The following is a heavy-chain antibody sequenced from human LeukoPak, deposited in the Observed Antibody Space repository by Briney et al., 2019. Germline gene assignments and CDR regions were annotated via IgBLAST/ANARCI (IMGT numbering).Heavy chain of an antibody. D-gene: IGHD4-17*01. CDR1: EFSFSKYW. Sequence: GGSLRLSCAASEFSFSKYWMGWVRQAPGKGLEWVTNIKPDGSEKYYVDSVKGRFTISRDNAKNTMFLQMNSLRPEDTAVYYCARDPDYGDPEWGQGTLVTVSS. CDR3: ARDPDYGDPE. CDR2: IKPDGSEK. V-gene: IGHV3-7*03. J-gene: IGHJ4*02.